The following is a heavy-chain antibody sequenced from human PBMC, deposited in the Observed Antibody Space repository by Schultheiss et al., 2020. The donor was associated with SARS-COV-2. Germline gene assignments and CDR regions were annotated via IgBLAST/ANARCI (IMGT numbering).Heavy chain of an antibody. D-gene: IGHD2-15*01. Sequence: SQTLSLTCAVYGGSFSGYYWSWIRQPPGKGLEWIGYIYYSGSTNYIPSLKSRVTISLDTSKNKFSLKLSSVTAADTAVYYCARVPPYCSGGSCYSFRWAFDIWGQGTMVTVSS. CDR3: ARVPPYCSGGSCYSFRWAFDI. CDR2: IYYSGST. J-gene: IGHJ3*02. V-gene: IGHV4-59*12. CDR1: GGSFSGYY.